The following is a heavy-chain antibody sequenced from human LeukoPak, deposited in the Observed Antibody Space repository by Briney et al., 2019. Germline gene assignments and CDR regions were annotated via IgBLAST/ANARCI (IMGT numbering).Heavy chain of an antibody. V-gene: IGHV2-5*02. D-gene: IGHD3-22*01. CDR2: IYCDDDK. J-gene: IGHJ4*02. CDR3: AHREKDSSGSYLFEY. Sequence: SGPTLVKPTQTLTLTCTFSGFSLSTSGVGVGWIRQPPGKALEWLALIYCDDDKRYSPSLMSRLTITNDTSKNQLVLTMTNMDPVDTATYYCAHREKDSSGSYLFEYWGQGTLVTVSS. CDR1: GFSLSTSGVG.